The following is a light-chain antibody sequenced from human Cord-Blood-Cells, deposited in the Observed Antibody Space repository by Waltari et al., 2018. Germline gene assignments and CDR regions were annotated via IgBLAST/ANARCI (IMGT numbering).Light chain of an antibody. V-gene: IGLV3-19*01. CDR2: GKN. J-gene: IGLJ2*01. CDR1: RLSSYY. CDR3: NSRDSSGNHVV. Sequence: SSELTQDPAVSVALGQTVRITCQGDRLSSYYASRYQQKPGQAPVLVIYGKNNRPSGIPDRFSGSSSGNTASLTITGAQAEEEADYYCNSRDSSGNHVVFGGGTKLTVL.